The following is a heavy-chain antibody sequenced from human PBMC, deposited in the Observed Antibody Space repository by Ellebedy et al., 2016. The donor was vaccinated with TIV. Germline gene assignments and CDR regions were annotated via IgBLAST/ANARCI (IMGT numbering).Heavy chain of an antibody. CDR2: IHPLDSDT. CDR1: GYTFTNYW. D-gene: IGHD5-18*01. V-gene: IGHV5-51*01. Sequence: GGSLRLXXQASGYTFTNYWIGWVRQMPGKGLALMGIIHPLDSDTRHTPSFQGQVIISVDNSISTAFLQLSSLKASDTAMYFCVRLTNRGFTYGIDSWGQGTLVTVSS. J-gene: IGHJ4*02. CDR3: VRLTNRGFTYGIDS.